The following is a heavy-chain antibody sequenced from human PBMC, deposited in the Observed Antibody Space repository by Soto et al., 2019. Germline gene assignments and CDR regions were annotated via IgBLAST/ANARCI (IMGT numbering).Heavy chain of an antibody. V-gene: IGHV1-46*04. CDR2: INPSGGST. D-gene: IGHD5-12*01. J-gene: IGHJ6*02. Sequence: QVQLVQSGAEVKKPGASVKVSCKASGYTFTSYYMHWVRQAPGQGLEWMGIINPSGGSTSYAQKLQCRITMRRGTSTSRVFMELSSRRSEGTAVYYCVTDIVATIPNYYAYGMDDWGQGTTVTVSS. CDR1: GYTFTSYY. CDR3: VTDIVATIPNYYAYGMDD.